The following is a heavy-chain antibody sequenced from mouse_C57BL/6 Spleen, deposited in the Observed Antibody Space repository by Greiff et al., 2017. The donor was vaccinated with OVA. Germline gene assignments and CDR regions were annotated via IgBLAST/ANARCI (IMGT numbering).Heavy chain of an antibody. Sequence: VQLKESGPELVKPGASVKISCKASGYSFTDYNMNWVKQSNGKSLEWIGVINPNNGTTSYNKKFKGKATLTVDQSSSTAYMQLNSLTSEDSAVYYCARSGPPYSNDAMDYWGQGTSVTVSS. V-gene: IGHV1-39*01. J-gene: IGHJ4*01. CDR3: ARSGPPYSNDAMDY. D-gene: IGHD2-5*01. CDR1: GYSFTDYN. CDR2: INPNNGTT.